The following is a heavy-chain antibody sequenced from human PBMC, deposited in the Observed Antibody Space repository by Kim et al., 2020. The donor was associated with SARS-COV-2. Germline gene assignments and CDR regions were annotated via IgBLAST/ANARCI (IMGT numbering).Heavy chain of an antibody. Sequence: GGSLRLSCAASGFTFSDYYMSWIRQAPGKGLEWVSYISSSSSYTNYADSVKGRFTISRDNAKNSLYLQMNSLRAEDTAVYYCARRRGTSDFWSGGDAFDIWGQGTMVTVSS. V-gene: IGHV3-11*03. CDR3: ARRRGTSDFWSGGDAFDI. J-gene: IGHJ3*02. CDR2: ISSSSSYT. CDR1: GFTFSDYY. D-gene: IGHD3-3*01.